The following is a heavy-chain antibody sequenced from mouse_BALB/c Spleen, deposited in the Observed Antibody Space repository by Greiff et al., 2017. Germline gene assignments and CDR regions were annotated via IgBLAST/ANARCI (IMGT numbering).Heavy chain of an antibody. Sequence: VQLQQSGAELARPGASVKLSCKASGYTFTSYWMQWVKQRPGQGLEWIGAIYPGDGDTRYTQKFKGKATLTADKSSSTAYMQLSSLASEDSAVYYCARSFPGDYFDYWGQGTTLTVSS. CDR1: GYTFTSYW. J-gene: IGHJ2*01. CDR2: IYPGDGDT. CDR3: ARSFPGDYFDY. V-gene: IGHV1-87*01.